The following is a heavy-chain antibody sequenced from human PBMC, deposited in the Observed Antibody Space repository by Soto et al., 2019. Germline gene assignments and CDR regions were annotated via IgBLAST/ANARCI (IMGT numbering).Heavy chain of an antibody. Sequence: SETLSLTCTVSGGSICSSSYYWGWIRQPPGKGLEWIGSIYYSGSTYYNPSLKSRVTISVDTSKNQFSLKLSSVTAADTAVYYCARHQESWSGHIDYWGQGTLVTVSS. CDR1: GGSICSSSYY. D-gene: IGHD3-3*01. V-gene: IGHV4-39*01. CDR3: ARHQESWSGHIDY. J-gene: IGHJ4*02. CDR2: IYYSGST.